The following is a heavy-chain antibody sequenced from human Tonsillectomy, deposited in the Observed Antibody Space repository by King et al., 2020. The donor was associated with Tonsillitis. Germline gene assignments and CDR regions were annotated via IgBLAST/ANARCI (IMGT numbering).Heavy chain of an antibody. V-gene: IGHV3-33*01. CDR1: GFTFSNYG. D-gene: IGHD3-22*01. J-gene: IGHJ4*02. CDR2: IWYDGGNK. CDR3: AREYYYDTQGWDY. Sequence: VQLVESGGVVVQPGWSLRLSCSASGFTFSNYGMHWVRQSPGKGLEWVALIWYDGGNKYYADSWKGRFTISRDNSKNTLYLQMNSLRAEDTAVYYCAREYYYDTQGWDYWGQGTLVTVSS.